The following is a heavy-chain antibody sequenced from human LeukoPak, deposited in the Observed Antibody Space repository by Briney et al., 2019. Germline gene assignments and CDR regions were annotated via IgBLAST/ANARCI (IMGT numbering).Heavy chain of an antibody. V-gene: IGHV3-23*01. Sequence: GWSLRLSCAASGFTFSSYAMSWVRQAPGKGLEWVSAISGSGGSTYYADSVKGRFTISRDNSKNTLYLQMNSLRAEDTAVYYCAKDNCSGGSCDFDYWGQGTLVTVSS. CDR2: ISGSGGST. J-gene: IGHJ4*02. CDR3: AKDNCSGGSCDFDY. D-gene: IGHD2-15*01. CDR1: GFTFSSYA.